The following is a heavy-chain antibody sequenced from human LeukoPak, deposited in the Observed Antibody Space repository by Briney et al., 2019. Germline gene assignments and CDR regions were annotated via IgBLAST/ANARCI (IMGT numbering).Heavy chain of an antibody. J-gene: IGHJ4*02. Sequence: GGSLRLSCAASGFTFSSYAMSWVRQAPGKGLEWVSAISGSGGSTYYADSVKGRFTISRDNSKNTLYLQMNSLRAGDTAVYYCAKDGGYCSSTSCPVDYWGQGTLVTVSS. CDR1: GFTFSSYA. V-gene: IGHV3-23*01. CDR2: ISGSGGST. CDR3: AKDGGYCSSTSCPVDY. D-gene: IGHD2-2*01.